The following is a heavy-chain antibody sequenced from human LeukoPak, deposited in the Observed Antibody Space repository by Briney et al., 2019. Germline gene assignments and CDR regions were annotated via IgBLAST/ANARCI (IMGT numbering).Heavy chain of an antibody. J-gene: IGHJ4*02. CDR3: ARDGSSGYYFGFDY. D-gene: IGHD3-22*01. Sequence: GSLRLSCAASGFTFSSYSMNWVRQAPGKGLEWVSSISSSSSYIYYADSVKGRFTISRDNAKNSLYLQMNSLRAEDTAVYYCARDGSSGYYFGFDYWGQGTLVTVSS. CDR2: ISSSSSYI. CDR1: GFTFSSYS. V-gene: IGHV3-21*01.